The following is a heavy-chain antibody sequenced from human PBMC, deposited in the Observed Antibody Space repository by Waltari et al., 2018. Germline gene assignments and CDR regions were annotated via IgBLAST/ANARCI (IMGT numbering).Heavy chain of an antibody. CDR1: GGSLSGGHQF. J-gene: IGHJ5*01. CDR3: ARHADRGPAICGFDS. CDR2: ISGSGNT. V-gene: IGHV4-39*01. D-gene: IGHD2-2*01. Sequence: QLQLQESGPGLVKPSATLSLTCTFSGGSLSGGHQFWDWIRQPPGEGLEWIGSISGSGNTNYNPSLRSRVTISVDTSKNQFSLKLSSVTAADTAVYFCARHADRGPAICGFDSWGQGTLVTVSS.